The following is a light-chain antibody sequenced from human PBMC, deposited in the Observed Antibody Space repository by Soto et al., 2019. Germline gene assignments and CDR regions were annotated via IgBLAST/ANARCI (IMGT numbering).Light chain of an antibody. Sequence: QSALTQPASVPGSPGQSITISCPGTSSDVGGYNYVSWYQQHPGKAPKLMIYDVSNRPSGVSNRFSGSKSGNTASLTISGLQAEDEADYYCSSYTSSDYVFGTGTKVTGL. CDR1: SSDVGGYNY. V-gene: IGLV2-14*01. CDR3: SSYTSSDYV. CDR2: DVS. J-gene: IGLJ1*01.